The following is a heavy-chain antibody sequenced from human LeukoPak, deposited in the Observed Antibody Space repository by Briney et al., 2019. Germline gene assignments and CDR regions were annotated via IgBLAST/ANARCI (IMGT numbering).Heavy chain of an antibody. D-gene: IGHD2-2*01. CDR1: GFTFSSYS. Sequence: GGSLRLSCAASGFTFSSYSMNWVRQAPGKGLEWVSYISSSSTIYYADSVKGRFTISRDNAKNSLYLQMNSLRAEDTAVYYCARTGYCSSTSCYPYYYYYYMDVWGKGTTVTVSS. V-gene: IGHV3-48*04. J-gene: IGHJ6*03. CDR2: ISSSSTI. CDR3: ARTGYCSSTSCYPYYYYYYMDV.